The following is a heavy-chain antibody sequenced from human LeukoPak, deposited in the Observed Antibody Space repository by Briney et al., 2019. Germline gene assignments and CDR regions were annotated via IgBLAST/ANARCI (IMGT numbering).Heavy chain of an antibody. Sequence: GGSLRLSCAASGFTFSSYGMNWVRQAPGKGLEWVAIISYVGSYKYYADSVKGRFTISRDNSKNTLYLQMNSLRGDDTAVYYCAKEEQGRATGYFDYWGQGTLVTVSS. CDR3: AKEEQGRATGYFDY. J-gene: IGHJ4*02. CDR2: ISYVGSYK. V-gene: IGHV3-30*18. D-gene: IGHD5-24*01. CDR1: GFTFSSYG.